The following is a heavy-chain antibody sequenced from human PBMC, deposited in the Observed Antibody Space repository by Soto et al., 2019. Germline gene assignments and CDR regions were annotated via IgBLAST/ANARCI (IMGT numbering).Heavy chain of an antibody. J-gene: IGHJ4*02. CDR3: ARAYYYDSSGIPTPHFDY. CDR2: IYYSGST. D-gene: IGHD3-22*01. Sequence: SETLSLTFTVSGDSISSSGYYWSWIRQPPGKGLEWIGYIYYSGSTNYNPSLKSRVTISVDTSKNQFSLKLSSVTAADTAVYYCARAYYYDSSGIPTPHFDYWGQGTLVTVSS. CDR1: GDSISSSGYY. V-gene: IGHV4-61*08.